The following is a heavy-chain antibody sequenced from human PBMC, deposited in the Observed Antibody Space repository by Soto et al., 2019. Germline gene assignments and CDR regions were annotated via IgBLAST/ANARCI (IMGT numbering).Heavy chain of an antibody. CDR1: TFIFTNYA. J-gene: IGHJ4*02. Sequence: ASLQLSCAASTFIFTNYAMSWVRQAPGEGLEWVSAISGSGGTTYYAESVKGRFSISRDNSKNTLYLQLNSLRVEDTAIYYCATISDRGIAAALDFWGQGTLVTVSS. D-gene: IGHD6-13*01. CDR2: ISGSGGTT. CDR3: ATISDRGIAAALDF. V-gene: IGHV3-23*01.